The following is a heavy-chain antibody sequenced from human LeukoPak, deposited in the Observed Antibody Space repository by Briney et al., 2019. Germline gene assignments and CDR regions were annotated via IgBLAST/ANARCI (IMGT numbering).Heavy chain of an antibody. J-gene: IGHJ4*02. CDR1: GFTFSSYG. D-gene: IGHD6-13*01. Sequence: GGSLRLSCAASGFTFSSYGMQWVRQAPGKGLEWVAFIRYDGSNKYYADSVKGRFTISRDNAKNSLYLQMNSLRAEDTAVYYCARSYYSSSCPDYWGQGTLVTVSS. CDR2: IRYDGSNK. V-gene: IGHV3-30*02. CDR3: ARSYYSSSCPDY.